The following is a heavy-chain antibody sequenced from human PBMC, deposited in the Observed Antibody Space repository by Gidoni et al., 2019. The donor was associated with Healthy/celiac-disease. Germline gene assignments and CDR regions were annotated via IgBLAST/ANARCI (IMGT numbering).Heavy chain of an antibody. Sequence: QVQLVQSGAEVKKPGASVKVSCKASGYTFTSYAMHWVRQAPGQRLEWMGWINAGNGNTKYSQKFQGRVTITRDTSASTAYMELSSLRSEDTAVYYCARVARRLELLFDYGMDVWGQGTTVTVSS. CDR1: GYTFTSYA. J-gene: IGHJ6*02. CDR3: ARVARRLELLFDYGMDV. CDR2: INAGNGNT. D-gene: IGHD1-7*01. V-gene: IGHV1-3*01.